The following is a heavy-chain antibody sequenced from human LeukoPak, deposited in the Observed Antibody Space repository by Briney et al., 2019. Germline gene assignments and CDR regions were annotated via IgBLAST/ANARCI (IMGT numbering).Heavy chain of an antibody. D-gene: IGHD5-18*01. V-gene: IGHV3-66*03. CDR1: GFLVNNYY. J-gene: IGHJ5*01. CDR3: ARDRAVTQLWVEFDS. CDR2: IRDSGET. Sequence: GGSLRLFCTVSGFLVNNYYMSWVRQAPGKGLEWGSLIRDSGETFYADSVKGRFTISRDNSKNTMFLQMNRLTVEDTAVYFCARDRAVTQLWVEFDSWGQGTLVTVSS.